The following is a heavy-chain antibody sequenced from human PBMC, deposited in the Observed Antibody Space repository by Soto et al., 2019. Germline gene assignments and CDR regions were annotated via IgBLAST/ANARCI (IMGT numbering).Heavy chain of an antibody. CDR2: ISSSSSTI. J-gene: IGHJ6*02. CDR1: GLTFSSYS. Sequence: GGSLRLSCAASGLTFSSYSMNWVRQAPGKGLEWVSYISSSSSTIYYADSVKGRFTISRDNAKNSLYLQMNSLRDEDTAVYYCARVPGGMIVDYYYGMDVWGQGTTVTVSS. V-gene: IGHV3-48*02. CDR3: ARVPGGMIVDYYYGMDV. D-gene: IGHD3-22*01.